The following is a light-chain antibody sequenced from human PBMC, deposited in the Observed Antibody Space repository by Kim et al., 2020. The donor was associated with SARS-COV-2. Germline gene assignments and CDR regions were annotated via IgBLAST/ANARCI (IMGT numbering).Light chain of an antibody. CDR1: QRVGSNY. Sequence: PGERAALACRASQRVGSNYLAWYQPKPGQVPRLLIYEASSRTAAVPERFSGSGSGTEFTLTINRVEPEDFAVYYCQQYGDPITFGQGTRLEIK. CDR3: QQYGDPIT. CDR2: EAS. V-gene: IGKV3-20*01. J-gene: IGKJ5*01.